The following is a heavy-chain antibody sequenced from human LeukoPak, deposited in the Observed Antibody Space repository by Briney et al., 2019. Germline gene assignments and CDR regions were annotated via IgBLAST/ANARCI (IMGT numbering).Heavy chain of an antibody. V-gene: IGHV4-4*07. J-gene: IGHJ5*02. CDR3: ARDPGGDTIFGVVNWFDP. Sequence: SETLSLTCTVSGGSISSYYWSWIRQPAGKGLEWIGRIYTSVSTNYNPSLKSRVTMSVDTSKNQFSLKLSSVTAADTAVYYCARDPGGDTIFGVVNWFDPWGQGTLVTVSS. CDR2: IYTSVST. D-gene: IGHD3-3*01. CDR1: GGSISSYY.